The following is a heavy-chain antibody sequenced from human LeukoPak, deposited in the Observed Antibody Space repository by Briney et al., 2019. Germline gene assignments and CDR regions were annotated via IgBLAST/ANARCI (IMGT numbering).Heavy chain of an antibody. J-gene: IGHJ1*01. V-gene: IGHV4-30-2*01. D-gene: IGHD1-26*01. CDR3: ARGRWELRGYFQH. CDR1: GASISGGGYS. CDR2: IHHSGGT. Sequence: SQTLSLTCAVSGASISGGGYSWTWIRQPPGKGLEWVGYIHHSGGTTYNPSLKSRLTISLDTSKNQFSLKLSSVTAADTAVYYCARGRWELRGYFQHWGQGTLVTVSS.